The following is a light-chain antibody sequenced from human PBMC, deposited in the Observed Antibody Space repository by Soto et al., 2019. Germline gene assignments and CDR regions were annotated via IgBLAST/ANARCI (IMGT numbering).Light chain of an antibody. J-gene: IGKJ1*01. CDR1: QSVSSSY. V-gene: IGKV3-20*01. Sequence: EIVLTQSPGTLSLSPGERATLSCRASQSVSSSYLAWYQQKPGQAPRLLIYGASSRATGIPDRFSGSGSGTDFTLTISSLQSEDFALYYCQQYNDWPLTFGQGTKVDIK. CDR3: QQYNDWPLT. CDR2: GAS.